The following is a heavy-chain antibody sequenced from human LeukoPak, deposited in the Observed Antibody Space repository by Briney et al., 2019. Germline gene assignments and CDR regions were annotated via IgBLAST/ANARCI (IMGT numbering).Heavy chain of an antibody. CDR1: GFTFSDYY. Sequence: GGSLRLSCAASGFTFSDYYMTWIRPAPGRGLEWSSYIYGGSSDTKYADSVKGRFTISRDNAKNSVYLLMYSQRAEDTAVYYCARRGTTYCTVDSCHPNWFDPWGQGTLVTVSS. CDR2: IYGGSSDT. D-gene: IGHD2-15*01. J-gene: IGHJ5*02. CDR3: ARRGTTYCTVDSCHPNWFDP. V-gene: IGHV3-11*03.